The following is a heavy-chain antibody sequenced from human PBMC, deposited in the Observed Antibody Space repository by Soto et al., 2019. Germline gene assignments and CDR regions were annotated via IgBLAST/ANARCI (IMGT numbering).Heavy chain of an antibody. CDR3: ARTTVTTRSLDY. D-gene: IGHD4-17*01. CDR1: GFTFSSYA. J-gene: IGHJ4*01. CDR2: ISYDGSNK. V-gene: IGHV3-30-3*01. Sequence: QVQLVESGGGVVQPGRSLRLSCAASGFTFSSYAMHWVRQAPGKGLEWVAVISYDGSNKYYADSVKGRFIISRDNSKNTLYLQMNSLIAEDTAVYYCARTTVTTRSLDYWGHGTLVTVSS.